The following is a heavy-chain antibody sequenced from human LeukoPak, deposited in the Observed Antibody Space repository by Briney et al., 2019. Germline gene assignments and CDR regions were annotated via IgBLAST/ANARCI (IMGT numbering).Heavy chain of an antibody. CDR3: ARVLLYYYDSSGYQNNWFDP. Sequence: SETLSLTCIVSGGSISSYYWSWIRQPPGKGLEWIGYIYYSGSTNYNPSLKSRVTISVDTSKNQFSLKLSSVTAADTAVYCCARVLLYYYDSSGYQNNWFDPWGQGTLVTVSS. CDR2: IYYSGST. J-gene: IGHJ5*02. D-gene: IGHD3-22*01. V-gene: IGHV4-59*12. CDR1: GGSISSYY.